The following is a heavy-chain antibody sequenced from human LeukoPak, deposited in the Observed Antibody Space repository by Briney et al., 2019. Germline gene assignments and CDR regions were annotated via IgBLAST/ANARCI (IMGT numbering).Heavy chain of an antibody. CDR2: IYHSGST. Sequence: PSGTLSLTCALSGASINSSNWWSWVRQSPGKGLEWIGEIYHSGSTNYNPSLKSRVTISVDTSKNQFSLKLSSVTAADTAVYYCARRGGAAAGTGWFDPWGQGTLVTVSS. CDR3: ARRGGAAAGTGWFDP. CDR1: GASINSSNW. V-gene: IGHV4-4*02. J-gene: IGHJ5*02. D-gene: IGHD6-13*01.